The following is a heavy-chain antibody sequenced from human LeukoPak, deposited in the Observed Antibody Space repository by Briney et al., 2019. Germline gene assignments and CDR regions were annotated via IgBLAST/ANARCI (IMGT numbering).Heavy chain of an antibody. CDR2: IWYDGSDK. CDR3: ARDQDGYYYFDY. CDR1: GFTFSSYG. Sequence: GRSLRLSCAASGFTFSSYGMHWVRQAPGKXXXXXXVIWYDGSDKYYADSVKGRFTISRDNSKNTLYLQMNSLRAEDTAVYYCARDQDGYYYFDYWGQGTLVTVSS. V-gene: IGHV3-33*01. J-gene: IGHJ4*02. D-gene: IGHD4-17*01.